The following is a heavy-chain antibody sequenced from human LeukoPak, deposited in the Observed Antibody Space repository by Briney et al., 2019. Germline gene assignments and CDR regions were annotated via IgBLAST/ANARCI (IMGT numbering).Heavy chain of an antibody. D-gene: IGHD6-13*01. Sequence: SETLSLTCTVSGGSISSSSYYWGWIRQPPGKGLEWIGSIYHSGSTYYNPSLKSRVTISVDTSKNQFSLKLSSVTAADTAVYYCARTLSSSRTAFDYWGQGTLVTVSS. CDR2: IYHSGST. CDR1: GGSISSSSYY. V-gene: IGHV4-39*01. CDR3: ARTLSSSRTAFDY. J-gene: IGHJ4*02.